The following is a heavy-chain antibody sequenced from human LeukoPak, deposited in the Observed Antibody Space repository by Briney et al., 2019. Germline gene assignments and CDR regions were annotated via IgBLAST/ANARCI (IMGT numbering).Heavy chain of an antibody. CDR1: GGSIASSSYY. J-gene: IGHJ5*02. D-gene: IGHD3-16*01. CDR2: IHYSGST. Sequence: SETLSLTCTVSGGSIASSSYYWGWIRQPPGKGREWIGSIHYSGSTYYSPSLKSRVTISVDTSKNQFSLDLSSVTAADTAVYHCARRRLVEITTANWFDPWGQGTLVTVSS. CDR3: ARRRLVEITTANWFDP. V-gene: IGHV4-39*01.